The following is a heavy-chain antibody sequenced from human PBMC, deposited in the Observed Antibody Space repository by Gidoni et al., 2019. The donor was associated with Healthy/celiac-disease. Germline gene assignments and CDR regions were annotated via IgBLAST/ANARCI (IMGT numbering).Heavy chain of an antibody. D-gene: IGHD5-18*01. CDR2: IYSGGST. V-gene: IGHV3-53*01. Sequence: EVQLVESGGGLIQPGGSLRLSCAASGFTVSSNYMSWVRQAPGKGLEWVSVIYSGGSTYYADSVKGRFTISRDNSKNTLYLQMNSLRAEDTAVYYCARDQGYSYGSSYYYYYGMDVWGQGTTVTVSS. J-gene: IGHJ6*02. CDR3: ARDQGYSYGSSYYYYYGMDV. CDR1: GFTVSSNY.